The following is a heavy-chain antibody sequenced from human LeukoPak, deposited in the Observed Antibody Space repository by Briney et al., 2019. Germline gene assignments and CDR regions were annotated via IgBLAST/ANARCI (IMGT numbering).Heavy chain of an antibody. CDR2: ISSDSRYI. CDR1: GFTFSFYS. V-gene: IGHV3-21*01. CDR3: ATDYAGNSLWYYYGLGV. D-gene: IGHD4-23*01. Sequence: GGSLRLSCAASGFTFSFYSMNWVRQAPGKGLEWVSSISSDSRYIYYADSVKGRFTISRDNAKNSLYLQMNSLRAEDTAVYYCATDYAGNSLWYYYGLGVWGQGTTVTVSS. J-gene: IGHJ6*02.